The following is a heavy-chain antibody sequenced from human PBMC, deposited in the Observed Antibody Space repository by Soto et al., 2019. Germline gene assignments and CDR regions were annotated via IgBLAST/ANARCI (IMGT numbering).Heavy chain of an antibody. CDR2: IKQDGSEK. J-gene: IGHJ3*02. CDR1: GYNFSSCW. V-gene: IGHV3-7*03. Sequence: GSPRLAWAPAGYNFSSCWMSWVRQAPGKGLEWVANIKQDGSEKYYVDSVKGRFTISRDNAKNSLYLQMNSLRAEDTAVYYCARVRPGDSSGYYYAFDIWGQGPMVTVSS. CDR3: ARVRPGDSSGYYYAFDI. D-gene: IGHD3-22*01.